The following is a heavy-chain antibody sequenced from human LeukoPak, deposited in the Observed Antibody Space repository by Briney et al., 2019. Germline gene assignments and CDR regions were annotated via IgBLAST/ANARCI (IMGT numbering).Heavy chain of an antibody. CDR1: GGSFSGYY. Sequence: SETLSLTCAVYGGSFSGYYWSWIRQPPGKGLEWIGEINHSGSTNYNPSLKSRVTISVDTSKNQFSLKLSSVTAADTAVYYCAREFRDYYGSGSSKNYYYMDVWGKGTTVTVSS. D-gene: IGHD3-10*01. V-gene: IGHV4-34*01. J-gene: IGHJ6*03. CDR2: INHSGST. CDR3: AREFRDYYGSGSSKNYYYMDV.